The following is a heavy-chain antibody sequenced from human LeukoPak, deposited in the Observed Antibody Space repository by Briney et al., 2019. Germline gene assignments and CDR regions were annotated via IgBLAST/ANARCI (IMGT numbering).Heavy chain of an antibody. CDR2: MYNSGST. CDR3: ARGIESYGDYGY. V-gene: IGHV4-59*01. J-gene: IGHJ4*02. D-gene: IGHD4-17*01. Sequence: SETLSPTCTVSGGSISGSYWSRIRQPPGKGLEWIAYMYNSGSTNYNPSLKSRVTISIDTSKNQFSLKLSSLTAADTAIYYCARGIESYGDYGYWGQGILVTVSS. CDR1: GGSISGSY.